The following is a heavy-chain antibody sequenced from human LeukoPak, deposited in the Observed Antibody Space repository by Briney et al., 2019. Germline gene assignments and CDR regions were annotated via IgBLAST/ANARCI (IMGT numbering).Heavy chain of an antibody. CDR3: ASMDYDFWSGYHFDY. CDR1: GFTFSSYW. V-gene: IGHV3-7*01. J-gene: IGHJ4*02. Sequence: GGSLRLSCAASGFTFSSYWMSWVRQAPGKGLEWVANIKQDGSEKYYVDSVKGRFTISRDNAKNSLYLQMNSLRAEDTAVYYCASMDYDFWSGYHFDYWGQGTLVTVSS. CDR2: IKQDGSEK. D-gene: IGHD3-3*01.